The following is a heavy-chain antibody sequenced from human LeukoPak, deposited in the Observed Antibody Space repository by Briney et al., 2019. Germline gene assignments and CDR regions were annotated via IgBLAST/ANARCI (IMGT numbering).Heavy chain of an antibody. CDR2: IIPIFGTA. CDR3: AREPIVGALDY. J-gene: IGHJ4*02. V-gene: IGHV1-69*05. CDR1: GGTFSSYA. D-gene: IGHD1-26*01. Sequence: ASVKVSCKASGGTFSSYAISWVRQAPGQGLEWMGGIIPIFGTANYAQKLQGRVTMTTDTSTSTAYMELRSLRSDDTAVYYCAREPIVGALDYWGQGTLVTVSS.